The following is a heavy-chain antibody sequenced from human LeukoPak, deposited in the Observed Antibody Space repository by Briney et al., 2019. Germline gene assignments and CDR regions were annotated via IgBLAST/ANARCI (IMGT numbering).Heavy chain of an antibody. J-gene: IGHJ6*02. CDR3: AKYRTAPPYGLDV. V-gene: IGHV3-23*01. CDR2: ITGSGGTT. Sequence: RPGGSLTLSCAASGFTFSTYAMNWVRQAPGKGLEWVSGITGSGGTTWYADSVRGRFAISRDNSKNTLYLQMNSLRAEDTATYYCAKYRTAPPYGLDVWGQGTTVTVSS. D-gene: IGHD6-6*01. CDR1: GFTFSTYA.